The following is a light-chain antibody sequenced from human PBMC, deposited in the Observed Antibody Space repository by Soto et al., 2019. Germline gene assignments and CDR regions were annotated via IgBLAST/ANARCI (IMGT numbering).Light chain of an antibody. Sequence: QSVLTQPPSASGTPGQRVTISCSGSSSDVGGYNYVSWYQQHPGKAPKLMIYEVNKRPSGVPDRFSGSKSGNTASLTVSGLQAEDEVDYYCGSYAGSSNVFGTGTKVTV. CDR1: SSDVGGYNY. CDR3: GSYAGSSNV. CDR2: EVN. J-gene: IGLJ1*01. V-gene: IGLV2-8*01.